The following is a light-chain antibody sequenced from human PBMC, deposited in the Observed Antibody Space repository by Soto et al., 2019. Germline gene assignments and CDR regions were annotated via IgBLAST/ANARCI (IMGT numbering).Light chain of an antibody. CDR3: SSYTSSSTYVV. V-gene: IGLV2-18*02. Sequence: QSALTQPPSVSGSPGQSVTISCTGTSSDVGSYNRVSWYQQPPGTAPKLIIYEVSNRPSGVPDRFSGSKSGNTASLTISGLQAEDEADYYCSSYTSSSTYVVFGGGTKLTVL. CDR1: SSDVGSYNR. J-gene: IGLJ2*01. CDR2: EVS.